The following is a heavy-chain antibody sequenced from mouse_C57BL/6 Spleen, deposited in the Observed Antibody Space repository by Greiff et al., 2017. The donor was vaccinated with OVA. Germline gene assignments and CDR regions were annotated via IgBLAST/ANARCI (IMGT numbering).Heavy chain of an antibody. V-gene: IGHV5-2*01. CDR2: INSDGGST. Sequence: DVLLVESGGGLVQPGESLKLSCESNEYAFPSHDMSWVRKTPEKRLELVAAINSDGGSTYYPDTMERRFIISRDNTKKTLYLQMSSLRSEDTALYYGARHGNSNHYYAMDYWGQGTSVTVSS. CDR3: ARHGNSNHYYAMDY. CDR1: EYAFPSHD. J-gene: IGHJ4*01. D-gene: IGHD2-5*01.